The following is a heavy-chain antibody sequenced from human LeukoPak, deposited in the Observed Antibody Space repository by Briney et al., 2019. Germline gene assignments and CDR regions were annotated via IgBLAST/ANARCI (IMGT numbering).Heavy chain of an antibody. CDR1: GDSFSSDNYY. V-gene: IGHV4-30-4*01. CDR2: IHYSGNT. CDR3: ARVNFSWSSMAFDI. D-gene: IGHD6-13*01. J-gene: IGHJ3*02. Sequence: SETLSLPCTVSGDSFSSDNYYWSWIRQPPGKVLEWIGYIHYSGNTYYNPSLKSRVSISVDTSKNQFSLKVNSVTAADTAMYFCARVNFSWSSMAFDIWGQGTMVTVSS.